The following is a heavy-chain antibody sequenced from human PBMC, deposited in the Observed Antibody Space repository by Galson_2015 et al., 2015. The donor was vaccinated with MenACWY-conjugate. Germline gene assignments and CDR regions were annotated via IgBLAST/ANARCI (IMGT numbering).Heavy chain of an antibody. V-gene: IGHV3-23*01. CDR1: GFSFSNYA. J-gene: IGHJ4*02. CDR2: ISASGGGT. CDR3: ARDGSGWVIDY. D-gene: IGHD6-19*01. Sequence: SLRLSCAVSGFSFSNYAMSWVRQAPGKGLEWVSGISASGGGTYYPDSVKGRFTISRDNSKNTLFLQMNSLRAEDTAVYYCARDGSGWVIDYWGQGTMVTVSS.